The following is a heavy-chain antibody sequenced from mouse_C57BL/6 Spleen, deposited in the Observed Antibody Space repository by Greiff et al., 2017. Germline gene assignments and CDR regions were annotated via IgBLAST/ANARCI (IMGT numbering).Heavy chain of an antibody. D-gene: IGHD2-12*01. CDR3: TGLLPFAY. CDR2: IRLKADNYAT. J-gene: IGHJ3*01. CDR1: GFTFSNYW. V-gene: IGHV6-3*01. Sequence: EVKLQESGGGLVQPGGSMKLSCVASGFTFSNYWMNWVRQSPEKGLEWVAQIRLKADNYATHYAESVKGRFTISRYDSKSSVYLQMSNLRAEDTGIYYCTGLLPFAYWGQGTLVTVSA.